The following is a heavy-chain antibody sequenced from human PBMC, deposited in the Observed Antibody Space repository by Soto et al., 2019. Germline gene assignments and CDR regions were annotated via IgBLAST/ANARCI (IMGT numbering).Heavy chain of an antibody. V-gene: IGHV1-18*01. CDR3: ARAPDAGGDYGDYVSVWFDP. CDR2: ISAYNGNT. D-gene: IGHD4-17*01. CDR1: GYTFTSYG. Sequence: GASVKVSCKASGYTFTSYGISWVRQAPGQGLEWMGWISAYNGNTNYAQKLQGRVTTTTDTSTSTAYMELRSLRSDDTAVYYCARAPDAGGDYGDYVSVWFDPWGQGTLVTVSS. J-gene: IGHJ5*02.